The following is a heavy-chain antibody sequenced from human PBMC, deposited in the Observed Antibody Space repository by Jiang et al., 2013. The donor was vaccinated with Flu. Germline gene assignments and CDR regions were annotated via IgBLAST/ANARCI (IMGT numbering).Heavy chain of an antibody. CDR3: ARDFIRGIVVVTAPTYYYGMDV. D-gene: IGHD2-21*02. J-gene: IGHJ6*02. CDR1: GFTFSSYG. Sequence: VQLLESGGGVVQPGRSLRLSCAASGFTFSSYGMHWVRQAPGKGLEWVAVIWYDGSNKYYADSVKGRFTISRDNSKNTLYLQMNSLRAEDTAVYYCARDFIRGIVVVTAPTYYYGMDVWGQGTTVTVSS. CDR2: IWYDGSNK. V-gene: IGHV3-33*01.